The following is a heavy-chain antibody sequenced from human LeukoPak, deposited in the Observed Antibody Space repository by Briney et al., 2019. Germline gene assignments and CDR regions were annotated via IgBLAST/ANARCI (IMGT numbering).Heavy chain of an antibody. V-gene: IGHV3-21*01. CDR3: ARDSGIYRTIDY. D-gene: IGHD1-26*01. J-gene: IGHJ4*02. Sequence: PGGSLRLSCVASGFTFNSYSMNWVRQAPGKGLEWVSSISSSSTCIYHADSVKGRFTISRDNAKNSLYLQMNSLRAEDTAVYYCARDSGIYRTIDYWGQGTLVTVSS. CDR1: GFTFNSYS. CDR2: ISSSSTCI.